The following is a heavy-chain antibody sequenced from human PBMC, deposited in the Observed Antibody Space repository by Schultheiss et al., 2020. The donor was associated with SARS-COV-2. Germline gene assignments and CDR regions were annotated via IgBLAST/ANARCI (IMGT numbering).Heavy chain of an antibody. J-gene: IGHJ6*02. Sequence: SETLSLTCAVSGYSISSGYYWGWIRQPPGKGLEWIGYIYYSGSTYYNPSLKSRVTISVDTSKNQFSLKLSSVTAADTAVYYCARDRKGLDIVVVPAARAYYGMDVWGQGTTVTVSS. CDR1: GYSISSGYY. V-gene: IGHV4-38-2*02. D-gene: IGHD2-2*03. CDR2: IYYSGST. CDR3: ARDRKGLDIVVVPAARAYYGMDV.